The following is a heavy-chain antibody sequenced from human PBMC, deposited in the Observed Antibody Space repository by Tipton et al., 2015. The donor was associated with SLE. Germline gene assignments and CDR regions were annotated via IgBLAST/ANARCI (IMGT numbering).Heavy chain of an antibody. J-gene: IGHJ2*01. D-gene: IGHD6-13*01. CDR3: ARRGVLGGYFTPLVYFDL. CDR2: IYTSGST. V-gene: IGHV4-61*09. CDR1: GGSISSGSYY. Sequence: TLSLTCTVSGGSISSGSYYWSWIRQPAGKGLEWIGYIYTSGSTNYNPSLKSRVTISVDTSKNQFSLKLSSVTAADTAVYYCARRGVLGGYFTPLVYFDLWGRGTLVTVSS.